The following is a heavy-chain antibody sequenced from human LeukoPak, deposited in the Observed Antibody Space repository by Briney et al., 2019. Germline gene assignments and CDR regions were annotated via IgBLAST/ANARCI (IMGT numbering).Heavy chain of an antibody. J-gene: IGHJ3*02. V-gene: IGHV4-39*07. D-gene: IGHD1-26*01. CDR1: SASISRIPYY. CDR2: TSYSGST. Sequence: PSETLSLTCTVSSASISRIPYYWAWIRQSPGKGLEWIATTSYSGSTYYNPSLKSRVTISVDTSKNQFSLKLSSVTAADTAVYYCARDPPKKWELLNDAFDIWGQGTMVTVSS. CDR3: ARDPPKKWELLNDAFDI.